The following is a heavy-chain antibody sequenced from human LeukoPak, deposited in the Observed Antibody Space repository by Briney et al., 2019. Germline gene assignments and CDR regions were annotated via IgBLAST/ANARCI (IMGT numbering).Heavy chain of an antibody. D-gene: IGHD4/OR15-4a*01. J-gene: IGHJ5*02. V-gene: IGHV4-59*01. CDR2: IYYSGST. CDR3: ARDAKGKSGWFDP. CDR1: GGSISSYY. Sequence: SETLSLTCTVSGGSISSYYWSWTRQPPGKGLEWIGYIYYSGSTNYNPSLKSRVTISVDTSKNQFSLKLSSVTAADTAVYYCARDAKGKSGWFDPWGQGTLVTVSS.